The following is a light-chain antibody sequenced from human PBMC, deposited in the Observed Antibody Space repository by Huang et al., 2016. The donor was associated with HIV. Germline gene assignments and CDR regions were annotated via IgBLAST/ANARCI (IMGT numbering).Light chain of an antibody. CDR1: QSLLHSNGYNY. CDR2: LRS. Sequence: DIVMTQSPLSLPITPGEPASISCRSSQSLLHSNGYNYLDWYLQKPGQSPQLLIYLRSNRASGVPDRFSGSGSGTDFTLQISRVEAEDVGVYYCMQVLQTPFTFGPGTKVDIK. CDR3: MQVLQTPFT. J-gene: IGKJ3*01. V-gene: IGKV2-28*01.